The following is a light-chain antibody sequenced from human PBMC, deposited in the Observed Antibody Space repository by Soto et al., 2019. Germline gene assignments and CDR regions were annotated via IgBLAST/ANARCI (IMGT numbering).Light chain of an antibody. CDR2: AAS. CDR3: QQSHSTPA. CDR1: QTISSH. J-gene: IGKJ2*01. V-gene: IGKV1-39*01. Sequence: DIQMTQSPSSLSASVGDRVTITCRASQTISSHLNWSQHKPGKPPKLLIYAASRLQGGVPSRFSGSGSGTDFTLSISSLQPEDSATYYCQQSHSTPAFGQGTQLEIK.